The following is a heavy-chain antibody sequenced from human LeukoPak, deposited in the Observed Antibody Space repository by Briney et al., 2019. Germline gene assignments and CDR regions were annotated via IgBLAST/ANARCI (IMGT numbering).Heavy chain of an antibody. Sequence: SETLSLTCSVYGGSFSGYYWTWIRQSPGKGLEWLGEINDSGSPSDNPSLKSRVIISMDTSQNQFSLKLNSVTAADTAVYYCARSLAQGYSTGWYVGRKYYFDYWGQGIMVTVSS. CDR3: ARSLAQGYSTGWYVGRKYYFDY. J-gene: IGHJ4*02. D-gene: IGHD6-19*01. V-gene: IGHV4-34*01. CDR2: INDSGSP. CDR1: GGSFSGYY.